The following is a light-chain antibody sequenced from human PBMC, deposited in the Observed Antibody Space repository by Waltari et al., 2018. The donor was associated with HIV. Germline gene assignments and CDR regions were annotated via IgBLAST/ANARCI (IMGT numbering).Light chain of an antibody. J-gene: IGKJ1*01. V-gene: IGKV3-20*01. Sequence: ETVLTQSPGTLSLSPGERATLYCRASQSVSSSYLAWYQQKPGQAPRLLIYGASTRATGIPDRFSGSGSGTDFTLIINRLEPEDFAVYYCQQYGSSLSLTFGQGTKVEIK. CDR2: GAS. CDR1: QSVSSSY. CDR3: QQYGSSLSLT.